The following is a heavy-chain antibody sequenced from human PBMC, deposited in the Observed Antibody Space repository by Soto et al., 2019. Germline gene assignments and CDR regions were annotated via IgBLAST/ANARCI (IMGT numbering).Heavy chain of an antibody. J-gene: IGHJ4*02. Sequence: LRLSCATSGFSLNSYAMTWLRQARAKGLEWVSTISPTGGSTYYADSVKGRFTISRDDFKSNLYLHMNSLRAEDTAKYYCAKDALQWLGGSGPFDYWGQGTLVTVSS. CDR1: GFSLNSYA. V-gene: IGHV3-23*01. CDR3: AKDALQWLGGSGPFDY. D-gene: IGHD6-19*01. CDR2: ISPTGGST.